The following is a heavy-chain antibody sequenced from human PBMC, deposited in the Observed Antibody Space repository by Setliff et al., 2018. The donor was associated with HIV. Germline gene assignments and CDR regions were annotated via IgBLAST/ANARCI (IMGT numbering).Heavy chain of an antibody. V-gene: IGHV1-69*05. CDR1: GGTFSSYA. J-gene: IGHJ4*02. CDR3: ARSPRYSSGWYDSYFDQ. D-gene: IGHD6-19*01. Sequence: SVKVSCKASGGTFSSYAISWVRQAPGQGLEWMGGSIPMYGTSNYAQKFQGRVTITTDESTSTAYMELSRLRSDDTAVYHCARSPRYSSGWYDSYFDQWGQGTLVTVSS. CDR2: SIPMYGTS.